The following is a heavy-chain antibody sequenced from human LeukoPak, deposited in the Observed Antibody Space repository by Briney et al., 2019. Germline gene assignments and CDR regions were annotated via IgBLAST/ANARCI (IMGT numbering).Heavy chain of an antibody. Sequence: ASVNVSCKASRYTFTTYEINGVRQAAGQGREWMGWMNPNSGNTGYAQKFQGRVTMTRETSTSTAYMELSSLTSDDTAVYYYARPGSSSFDYWGQGTLVTVSS. J-gene: IGHJ4*02. CDR2: MNPNSGNT. CDR1: RYTFTTYE. V-gene: IGHV1-8*01. D-gene: IGHD6-6*01. CDR3: ARPGSSSFDY.